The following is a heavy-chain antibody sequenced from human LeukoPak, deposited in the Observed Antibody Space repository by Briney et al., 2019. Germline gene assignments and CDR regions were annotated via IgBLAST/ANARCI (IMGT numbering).Heavy chain of an antibody. J-gene: IGHJ3*02. CDR2: INHSGST. D-gene: IGHD6-13*01. CDR3: ARLGIAAAGGDAFDI. V-gene: IGHV4-39*07. CDR1: GGSISTSNYY. Sequence: PSETLSLTCTVSGGSISTSNYYWGWIRQPPGKGLEWIGEINHSGSTNYNPSLKSRVTISVDTSKNQFSLKLSSVTAADTAVYYCARLGIAAAGGDAFDIWGQGTMVTVSS.